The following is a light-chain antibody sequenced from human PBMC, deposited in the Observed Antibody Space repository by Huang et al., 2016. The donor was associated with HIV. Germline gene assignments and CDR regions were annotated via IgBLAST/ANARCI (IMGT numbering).Light chain of an antibody. CDR3: QQYGTSPFT. J-gene: IGKJ3*01. Sequence: EIVLTQSPGTLSLSPGERATLSCRASQSVSSSYLAWYQQKPGQAPRLLIYGASKRATGIPDRFIGSGSGTDFTLAITRLEPEDFAVYYCQQYGTSPFTFGPGTKVDSK. CDR1: QSVSSSY. CDR2: GAS. V-gene: IGKV3-20*01.